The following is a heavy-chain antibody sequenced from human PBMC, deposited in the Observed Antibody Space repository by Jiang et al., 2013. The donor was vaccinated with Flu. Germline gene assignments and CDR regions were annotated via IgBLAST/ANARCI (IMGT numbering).Heavy chain of an antibody. J-gene: IGHJ4*02. Sequence: KASGGTFSSYAISWVRQAPGQGLEWMGGIIPIFGTANYAQKFQGRVTITADESTSTAYMELSSLRSEDTAVYYCASRYYYDSSGYYLRWGQGTLVTVSS. CDR1: GGTFSSYA. V-gene: IGHV1-69*01. CDR3: ASRYYYDSSGYYLR. D-gene: IGHD3-22*01. CDR2: IIPIFGTA.